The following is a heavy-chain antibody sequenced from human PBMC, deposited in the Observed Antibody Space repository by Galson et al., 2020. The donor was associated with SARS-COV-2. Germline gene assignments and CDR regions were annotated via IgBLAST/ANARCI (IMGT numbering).Heavy chain of an antibody. CDR2: IYYSGST. D-gene: IGHD2-15*01. CDR1: GGYIRSSY. J-gene: IGHJ4*02. V-gene: IGHV4-59*01. Sequence: SKTLSLTCTVSGGYIRSSYWSWIRKHPGKGLEWIGYIYYSGSTNYNPSLKSRVTISVDTSKNQFALKLSSVTAADTAVYYCARVVVVAATHYFDYWGQGTLVTVSS. CDR3: ARVVVVAATHYFDY.